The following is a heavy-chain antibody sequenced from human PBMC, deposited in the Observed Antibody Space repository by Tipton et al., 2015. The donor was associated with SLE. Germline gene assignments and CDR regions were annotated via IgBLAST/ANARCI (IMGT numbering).Heavy chain of an antibody. D-gene: IGHD4-11*01. V-gene: IGHV3-21*03. J-gene: IGHJ3*02. CDR2: ISSSSSYI. CDR1: GFTFSSYS. CDR3: ARGAYSNYGGHAFDI. Sequence: QLVQSGGGLVKPGGSLRLSCAASGFTFSSYSMNWVRQAPGKGLEWVSSISSSSSYIYYADSVKGRFTISRDNAKNSLYLQMNSLRAEDTAVYYCARGAYSNYGGHAFDIWGQGTMVTVSS.